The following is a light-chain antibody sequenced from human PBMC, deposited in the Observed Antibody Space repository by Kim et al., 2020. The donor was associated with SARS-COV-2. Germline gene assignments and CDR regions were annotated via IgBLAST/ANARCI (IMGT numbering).Light chain of an antibody. J-gene: IGKJ4*01. CDR3: QQRSNWPPGALT. CDR1: QSVSSY. V-gene: IGKV3-11*01. CDR2: DAS. Sequence: GERATLSCRASQSVSSYLAWYQQKPGQAPRLLIYDASNRATGIPARFSGSGSGTDFTLTISSLEPEDFAVYYCQQRSNWPPGALTFGGGTKVDIK.